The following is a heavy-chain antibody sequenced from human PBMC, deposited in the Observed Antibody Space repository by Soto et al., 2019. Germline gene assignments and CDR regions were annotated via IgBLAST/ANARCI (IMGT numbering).Heavy chain of an antibody. J-gene: IGHJ5*02. V-gene: IGHV1-69*12. CDR3: ARDGDPQSAFWSGPLGGGRFDP. CDR2: IVPMFGTA. Sequence: QVQLVQSGAEVKKPGSSVNVSCKTSGGTFGNSAVTWVRQAPGQGLEWLGGIVPMFGTANYAQKFQGRVTITADESTSTAYIELNSLKTDDTAVYYCARDGDPQSAFWSGPLGGGRFDPWGQGTLVTVSS. D-gene: IGHD3-3*01. CDR1: GGTFGNSA.